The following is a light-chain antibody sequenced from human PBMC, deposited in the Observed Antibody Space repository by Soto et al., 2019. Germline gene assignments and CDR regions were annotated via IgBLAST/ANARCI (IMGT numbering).Light chain of an antibody. CDR2: DAS. V-gene: IGKV1-5*01. Sequence: DIPMTQSPSTLSASVGERVTITCRASQTINTWLAWYQHKPGKAPKLLIYDASTSQTGVPSRFSGYSSGTEFTLTISSLQPDDLATYFCQQYHSFAPEGLTFGGGTKVEI. CDR1: QTINTW. J-gene: IGKJ4*01. CDR3: QQYHSFAPEGLT.